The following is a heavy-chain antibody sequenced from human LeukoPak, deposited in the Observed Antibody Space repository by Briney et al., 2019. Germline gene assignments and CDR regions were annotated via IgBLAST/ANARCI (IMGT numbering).Heavy chain of an antibody. J-gene: IGHJ4*02. CDR1: GGSFNGYY. D-gene: IGHD6-19*01. CDR3: ARGRGRGWYKSSAKVFDY. CDR2: IKNSGST. V-gene: IGHV4-34*01. Sequence: SETLSLTCAVYGGSFNGYYWSWIRQPPGKGLEWIGEIKNSGSTNYNPSLKSRVTISVDTSKNQFSLKLSSVTAADTAVYYCARGRGRGWYKSSAKVFDYWGQGTLVTVSS.